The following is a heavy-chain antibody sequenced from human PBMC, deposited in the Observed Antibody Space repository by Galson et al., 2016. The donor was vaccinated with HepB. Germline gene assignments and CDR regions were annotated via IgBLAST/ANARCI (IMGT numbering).Heavy chain of an antibody. Sequence: SLRLSGAASGFSFSDHYMDWVRQAPGQGLEWVAADSMDGRRNCYAASVKGRFTISRDNSNNILFLQMSSLRVDDTAVYYCAKRHEYCPPVGCSVDSWGQGTLVSVSS. CDR2: DSMDGRRN. D-gene: IGHD2/OR15-2a*01. V-gene: IGHV3-30*18. J-gene: IGHJ4*02. CDR3: AKRHEYCPPVGCSVDS. CDR1: GFSFSDHY.